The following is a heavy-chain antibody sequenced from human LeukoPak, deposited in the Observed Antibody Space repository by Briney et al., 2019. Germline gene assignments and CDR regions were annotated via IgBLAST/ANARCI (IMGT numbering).Heavy chain of an antibody. CDR3: ARDLVVPSYYFDY. CDR2: IWYDGSNK. V-gene: IGHV3-33*01. Sequence: GGSLRLSCAASGFTFSSYGMHWVRQAPGKGLEWVAVIWYDGSNKYYADSVKGRFTISRDNSKNTLYLQMNSLRAEDTAVYYCARDLVVPSYYFDYWGQGTLVTVSS. D-gene: IGHD2-2*01. J-gene: IGHJ4*02. CDR1: GFTFSSYG.